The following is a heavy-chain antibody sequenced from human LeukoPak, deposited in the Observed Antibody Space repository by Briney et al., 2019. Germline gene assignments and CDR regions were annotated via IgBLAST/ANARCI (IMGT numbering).Heavy chain of an antibody. J-gene: IGHJ6*02. V-gene: IGHV4-59*01. Sequence: SETLSLTCTVPGGSISSYYWSWIRQPPGKGLEWIGYIYYSGSTNYNPSLKSRVTISVDTSKNQFSLKLSSVTAADTAVYYCARAVKRFNYGMDVWGQGTTVTVSS. CDR1: GGSISSYY. CDR2: IYYSGST. CDR3: ARAVKRFNYGMDV.